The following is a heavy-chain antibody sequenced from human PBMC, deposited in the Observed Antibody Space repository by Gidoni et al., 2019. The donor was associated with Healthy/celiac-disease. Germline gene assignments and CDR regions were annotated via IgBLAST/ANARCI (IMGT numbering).Heavy chain of an antibody. Sequence: EVQLVESGGGLVQPGGSLRLSCAASGFTFSRYWMHWVRQAQGKGLVWVSRINSDGSSTSYADSVKGRFTISRDNAKNTLYLQMNSLRAEDTAVYYCARGESSGWARYYYGMDVWGQGTTVTVSS. V-gene: IGHV3-74*01. CDR1: GFTFSRYW. J-gene: IGHJ6*02. CDR2: INSDGSST. CDR3: ARGESSGWARYYYGMDV. D-gene: IGHD6-19*01.